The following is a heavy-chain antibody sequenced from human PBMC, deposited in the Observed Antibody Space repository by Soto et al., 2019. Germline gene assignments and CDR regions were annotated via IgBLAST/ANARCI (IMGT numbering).Heavy chain of an antibody. CDR2: LNPNRDVT. CDR3: ARPSVGDFGAQSPWYRDL. D-gene: IGHD2-21*02. J-gene: IGHJ2*01. V-gene: IGHV1-46*02. CDR1: PNTLNVFY. Sequence: QVQLVQSGAEEKTPGTSEIIFCRQSPNTLNVFYMHWVRQAPGQGLECMSILNPNRDVTKYAQKLQGMITVTRDTSTNSVYLDLSSLRSEDTPCYSCARPSVGDFGAQSPWYRDLWGRGSLVTVSS.